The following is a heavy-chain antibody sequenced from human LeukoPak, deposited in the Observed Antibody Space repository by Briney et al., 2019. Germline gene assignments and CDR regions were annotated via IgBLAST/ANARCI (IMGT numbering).Heavy chain of an antibody. V-gene: IGHV4-59*01. J-gene: IGHJ4*02. Sequence: SETLSLTCTVSGGSISSYYWSWIRPPPGKGLEWIGYIYYSGSTNYNPSLKSRVTISVDTSKNQFSLKLSSVTAADTAVYYCARGPRYYYDSSGPFDYWGQGTLVTVSS. CDR2: IYYSGST. CDR1: GGSISSYY. D-gene: IGHD3-22*01. CDR3: ARGPRYYYDSSGPFDY.